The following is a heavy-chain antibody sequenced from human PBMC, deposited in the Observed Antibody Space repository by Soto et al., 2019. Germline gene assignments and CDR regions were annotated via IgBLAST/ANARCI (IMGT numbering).Heavy chain of an antibody. J-gene: IGHJ4*02. Sequence: SETLSLTCTVSGGSISSSSYYWGWIRQPPGKGLDLIGSFFYSWSTFYNPSLKSRVTISVDTSKNQFFLKLSFVTAADTAVYYCARESRRGGYYFDYWGQGTLVTVSS. CDR2: FFYSWST. CDR3: ARESRRGGYYFDY. V-gene: IGHV4-39*02. CDR1: GGSISSSSYY. D-gene: IGHD3-16*01.